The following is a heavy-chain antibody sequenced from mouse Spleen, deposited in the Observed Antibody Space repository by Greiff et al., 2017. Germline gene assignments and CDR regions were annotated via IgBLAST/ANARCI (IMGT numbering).Heavy chain of an antibody. CDR3: ARLGLEDY. V-gene: IGHV1-82*01. CDR2: IYPGNGDT. CDR1: GYAFSSSW. D-gene: IGHD4-1*01. J-gene: IGHJ3*01. Sequence: QVQLQQSGPELVKPGASVKISCKASGYAFSSSWMNWVKQRPGKGLEWIGRIYPGNGDTNYNGKFKGKATLTADKSSSTAYMQLSSLTSEDSAVYFCARLGLEDYWGQGTLVTVSA.